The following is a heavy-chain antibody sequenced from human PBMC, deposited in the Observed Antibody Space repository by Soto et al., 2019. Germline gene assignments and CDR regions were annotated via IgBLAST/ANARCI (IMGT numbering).Heavy chain of an antibody. CDR3: VKDAPGSGWLSDY. D-gene: IGHD3-22*01. Sequence: GGSLRLSCAASGFAFTSYAMSWVRRAPGKGLAWVSTVSNSGGTTYHADSVKGRFTISRDNSKNTLYLQMTSLRAEHAAVYYCVKDAPGSGWLSDYWGQGTLVTVSS. J-gene: IGHJ4*02. CDR1: GFAFTSYA. CDR2: VSNSGGTT. V-gene: IGHV3-23*01.